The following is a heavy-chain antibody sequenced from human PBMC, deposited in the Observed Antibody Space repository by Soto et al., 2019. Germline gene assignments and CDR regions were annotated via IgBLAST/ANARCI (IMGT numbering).Heavy chain of an antibody. Sequence: QVQLVESGGGLVTPGGSLRLSCAASAFTFSDYYMTWIRQAPGKGLEWVSYITSRGTTVYYADSVKGRFTISRDNTKNSLYLQMNSLRAEDTAVYYCARGSKGSSWFSASYHFDSWGQGNLVTVSS. V-gene: IGHV3-11*01. J-gene: IGHJ4*02. CDR3: ARGSKGSSWFSASYHFDS. CDR1: AFTFSDYY. CDR2: ITSRGTTV. D-gene: IGHD6-13*01.